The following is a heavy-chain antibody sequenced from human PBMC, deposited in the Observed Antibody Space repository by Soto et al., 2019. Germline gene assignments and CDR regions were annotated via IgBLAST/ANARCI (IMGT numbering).Heavy chain of an antibody. D-gene: IGHD3-10*01. V-gene: IGHV3-72*01. Sequence: EVQLAESGGGLVQPGGSLRLSCATSGITFSDHDMDWVRQAPGKGLEWLGRSRSRPDNYATDYAASVRGRFTFSRDDSKSSLSLQMRSLKIGDTAMYYCVLWVRGLINYWGQGTLVTVSS. CDR3: VLWVRGLINY. CDR1: GITFSDHD. CDR2: SRSRPDNYAT. J-gene: IGHJ4*02.